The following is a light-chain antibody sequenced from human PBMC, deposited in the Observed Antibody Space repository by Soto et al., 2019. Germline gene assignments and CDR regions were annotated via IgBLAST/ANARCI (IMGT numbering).Light chain of an antibody. V-gene: IGKV3-15*01. Sequence: EIVMTQSPATLSVSPGERATLSCRASQSIRNNLIWYQQKSGQAPRLLIYGASTRATGIPARFSGSGSGTEFTLTISSLQDEDFAVYYCQQYDNWPPYTFGQGTKVEIK. J-gene: IGKJ2*01. CDR2: GAS. CDR1: QSIRNN. CDR3: QQYDNWPPYT.